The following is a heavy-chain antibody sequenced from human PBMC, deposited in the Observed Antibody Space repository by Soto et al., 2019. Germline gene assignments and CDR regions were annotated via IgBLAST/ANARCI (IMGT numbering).Heavy chain of an antibody. CDR3: ASDMSTT. CDR2: MNHNSGHT. J-gene: IGHJ5*02. D-gene: IGHD2-2*01. CDR1: GYTFTSHD. V-gene: IGHV1-8*01. Sequence: QVQLVQSGAEVKKPGASVTVSCKSSGYTFTSHDINWMRQATGHGLEWMGWMNHNSGHTNYAQKVKGRVTMTRDTSIRTAYMALTSLRSEDTAIYYCASDMSTTWGQGTLVIVSS.